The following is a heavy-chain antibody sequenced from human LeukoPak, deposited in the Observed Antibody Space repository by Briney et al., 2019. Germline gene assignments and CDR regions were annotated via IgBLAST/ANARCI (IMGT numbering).Heavy chain of an antibody. V-gene: IGHV3-11*06. CDR2: ISSSSSYI. Sequence: GGSLRLSCAASGFTFSDYYMSWIRQAPGKGLEWVSSISSSSSYIYYADSVKGRFTISRDNAKNSLYLQMNSLRAEDTAVYYCARQYSSSSRTYYYYMDVWGKGTTVTVSS. J-gene: IGHJ6*03. CDR1: GFTFSDYY. D-gene: IGHD6-6*01. CDR3: ARQYSSSSRTYYYYMDV.